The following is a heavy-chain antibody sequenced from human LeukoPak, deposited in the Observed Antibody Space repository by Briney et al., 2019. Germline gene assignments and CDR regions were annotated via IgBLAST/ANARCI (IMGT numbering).Heavy chain of an antibody. D-gene: IGHD6-19*01. V-gene: IGHV5-51*01. J-gene: IGHJ6*03. Sequence: GESLKISCTGSGYSFTSYWIGWVRQMTGKGLEWMGIIYPGDSDTRYSPSFQGQVTISADKSISTAYLQWSSLKASDTAMYYCARHIAVAGTNDAYYYYYYYMDVWGKGTTVTVSS. CDR2: IYPGDSDT. CDR1: GYSFTSYW. CDR3: ARHIAVAGTNDAYYYYYYYMDV.